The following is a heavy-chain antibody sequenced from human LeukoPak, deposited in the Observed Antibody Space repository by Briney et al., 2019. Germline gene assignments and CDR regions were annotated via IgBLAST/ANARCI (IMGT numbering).Heavy chain of an antibody. V-gene: IGHV4-39*01. J-gene: IGHJ4*02. CDR2: IYYSGST. CDR3: ARIGSGSYYSAG. D-gene: IGHD3-10*01. Sequence: PSETLSLTCTVSGGSISSSSYYWGWLRQPPGKGLEWIGSIYYSGSTYYNPSLKSRVTISVDTSKNQFSLKLSSVTAADTAVYYCARIGSGSYYSAGWGQGTLVTVSS. CDR1: GGSISSSSYY.